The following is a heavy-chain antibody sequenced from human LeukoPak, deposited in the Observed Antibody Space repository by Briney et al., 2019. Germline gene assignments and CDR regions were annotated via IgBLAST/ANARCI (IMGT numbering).Heavy chain of an antibody. CDR2: ISYDGSNK. J-gene: IGHJ4*02. Sequence: GGSLRLSCAASGFTFSSYAMHWVRQAPGKGLEWVAVISYDGSNKYYADSVKGRFTISRDNSKNTLYLQMNSLRAEDTAVYYCARVGSIEAAGTLDYWGQGILVTVSS. CDR3: ARVGSIEAAGTLDY. V-gene: IGHV3-30-3*01. CDR1: GFTFSSYA. D-gene: IGHD6-13*01.